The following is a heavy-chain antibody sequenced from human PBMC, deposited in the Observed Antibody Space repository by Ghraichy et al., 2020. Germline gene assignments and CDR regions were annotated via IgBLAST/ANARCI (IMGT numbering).Heavy chain of an antibody. CDR2: ISYDGIYT. CDR3: TSDAYCGGDCYFHWYFDL. CDR1: ALTFTPYA. V-gene: IGHV3-30*04. J-gene: IGHJ2*01. Sequence: GGSLRLSWAACALTFTPYAIRRLLYALLKGLEWVAVISYDGIYTYFADSVKGRFTISRDNSKNTLYLQMNSLRPDDTAVYYCTSDAYCGGDCYFHWYFDLWGRGTLVTVSS. D-gene: IGHD2-21*02.